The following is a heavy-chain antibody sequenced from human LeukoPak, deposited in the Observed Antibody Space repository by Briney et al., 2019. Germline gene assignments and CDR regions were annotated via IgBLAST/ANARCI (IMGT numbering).Heavy chain of an antibody. CDR2: IYYSGST. D-gene: IGHD3-16*01. J-gene: IGHJ4*02. V-gene: IGHV4-39*01. Sequence: SETLSLTCTVSGGSISSSSYYWGWIRQPPGKGLEWIGSIYYSGSTYYNPSLKSRVTISVDTSKNQFSLKLSSVTAADTAVYYCARHGGETFSFDYWGQGTLVTVSS. CDR3: ARHGGETFSFDY. CDR1: GGSISSSSYY.